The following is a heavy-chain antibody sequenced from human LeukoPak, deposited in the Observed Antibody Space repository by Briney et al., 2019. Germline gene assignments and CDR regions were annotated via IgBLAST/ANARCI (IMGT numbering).Heavy chain of an antibody. Sequence: PGGSLRLSCAASGFTFSSYAMSWVRQAPGKGLEWVSAISGSGGSTYYADSVKGRFTISRDNAKNSLYLQMNSLRAEDTAVYYCARDLVVPAAIGAFDIWGQGTMVTVSS. J-gene: IGHJ3*02. CDR3: ARDLVVPAAIGAFDI. D-gene: IGHD2-2*01. CDR1: GFTFSSYA. CDR2: ISGSGGST. V-gene: IGHV3-23*01.